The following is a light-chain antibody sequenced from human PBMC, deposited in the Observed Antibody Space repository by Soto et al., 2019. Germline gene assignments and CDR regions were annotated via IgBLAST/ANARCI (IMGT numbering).Light chain of an antibody. CDR1: QSISSW. J-gene: IGKJ1*01. CDR3: QQYSSYWT. Sequence: DIQMTQSPSALSASVGDRVTITCRASQSISSWLAWYQQKPGKVPKLLIYDASSLESGVPSRFSGSASGTDFTLTISSLHPDDFATYYCQQYSSYWTCGQGTKVDIK. CDR2: DAS. V-gene: IGKV1-5*01.